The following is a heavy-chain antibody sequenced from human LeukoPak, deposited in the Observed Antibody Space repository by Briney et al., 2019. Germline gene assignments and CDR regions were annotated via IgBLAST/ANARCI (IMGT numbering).Heavy chain of an antibody. CDR1: GGSISSYY. J-gene: IGHJ3*02. V-gene: IGHV4-4*07. CDR2: IYTSGST. Sequence: SETLSLTCTVSGGSISSYYWSWIRQPAGKGLEWIGRIYTSGSTNYNPSLKSRVTMSVDTSKNQFSLKLSSVTAADTAVYYCARDRHYDSSVTDAFDMWGQGTMVTVSS. CDR3: ARDRHYDSSVTDAFDM. D-gene: IGHD3-22*01.